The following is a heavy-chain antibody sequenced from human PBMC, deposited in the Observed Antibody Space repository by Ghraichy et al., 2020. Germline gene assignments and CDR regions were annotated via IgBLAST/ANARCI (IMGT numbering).Heavy chain of an antibody. CDR1: GFTFGSNA. V-gene: IGHV3-23*01. Sequence: GSLRLSCAASGFTFGSNAMSWVRQAPGKGLEWVSTISGSGGNRHYADSVKGRFTISRDNSKNTVDLHMNSLRADDTAVYYCTRDPGYCSTSTCYAEGGWFDPWGQGALVTVSS. CDR2: ISGSGGNR. CDR3: TRDPGYCSTSTCYAEGGWFDP. D-gene: IGHD2-2*01. J-gene: IGHJ5*02.